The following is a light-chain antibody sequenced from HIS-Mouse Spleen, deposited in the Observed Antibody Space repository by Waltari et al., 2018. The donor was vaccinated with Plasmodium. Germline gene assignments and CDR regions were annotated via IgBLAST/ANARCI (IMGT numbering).Light chain of an antibody. Sequence: SYELTQPPSVSVSPGQTARITYSGDALTQKYAYWYQQKSGQAPVLVIYEDSKRPSGIPERFSGSSSGTMATLTISGAQVEDEADYYCYSTDSSGNHRVFGGGTKLTVL. CDR1: ALTQKY. J-gene: IGLJ3*02. CDR3: YSTDSSGNHRV. CDR2: EDS. V-gene: IGLV3-10*01.